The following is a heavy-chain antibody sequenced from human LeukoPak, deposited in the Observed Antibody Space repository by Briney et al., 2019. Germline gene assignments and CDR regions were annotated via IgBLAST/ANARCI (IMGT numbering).Heavy chain of an antibody. CDR2: IYYSGST. CDR3: ARHRFSSSWYYFDY. D-gene: IGHD6-13*01. V-gene: IGHV4-59*08. CDR1: GGSLSSHY. Sequence: SETLSLTCTVSGGSLSSHYWSWIRQPPGKGLEWIGYIYYSGSTNYNPSLKSRVTISVDTSKNQFSLKLSSVTAADTAVYYCARHRFSSSWYYFDYWGQGTLVTVSS. J-gene: IGHJ4*02.